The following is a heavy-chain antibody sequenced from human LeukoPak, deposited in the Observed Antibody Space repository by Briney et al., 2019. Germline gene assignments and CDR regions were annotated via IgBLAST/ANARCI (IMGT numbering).Heavy chain of an antibody. J-gene: IGHJ6*03. Sequence: PSETLSLTCTVSGGSISSYYWSWIRQPPGKGLEWIGYIYYSGSTNYNPSLKSRVTISVDTSKNQFSLKLSSVTAADTAVYYCARGIDYYYYYMGVWGKGTTVTISS. CDR1: GGSISSYY. D-gene: IGHD2-15*01. V-gene: IGHV4-59*01. CDR3: ARGIDYYYYYMGV. CDR2: IYYSGST.